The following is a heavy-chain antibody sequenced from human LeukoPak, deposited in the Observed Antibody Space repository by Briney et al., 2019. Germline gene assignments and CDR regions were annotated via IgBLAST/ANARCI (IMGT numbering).Heavy chain of an antibody. CDR2: IYYSGST. Sequence: SETLSLTCTVSGGSINSYYWSWIRQPPGKGLEWIGYIYYSGSTSYNPSLKSRVTISVDTSKNQFSLKLSSVTAADTAVYYCARGRIASSAPYYYYMDVWGKGTTVTVSS. V-gene: IGHV4-59*01. J-gene: IGHJ6*03. CDR3: ARGRIASSAPYYYYMDV. CDR1: GGSINSYY. D-gene: IGHD3-10*01.